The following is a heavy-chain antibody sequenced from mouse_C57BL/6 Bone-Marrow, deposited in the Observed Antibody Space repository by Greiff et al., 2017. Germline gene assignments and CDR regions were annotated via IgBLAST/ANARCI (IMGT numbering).Heavy chain of an antibody. CDR1: GYTFTSYW. CDR2: IYPSDSET. V-gene: IGHV1-61*01. CDR3: ARTGSYYAMDY. J-gene: IGHJ4*01. Sequence: QVQLQQPGAELVRPGSSVKLSCKASGYTFTSYWMDWVKQRPGQGLEWIGNIYPSDSETHYNPKFKDKATLTVDKSSSTAYMQLSSLTSEDTAVYYCARTGSYYAMDYWGQGTSVTVSS.